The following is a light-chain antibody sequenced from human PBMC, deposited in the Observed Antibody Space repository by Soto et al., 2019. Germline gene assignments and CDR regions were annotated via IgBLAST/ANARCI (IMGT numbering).Light chain of an antibody. CDR3: CSYAGDYTLV. CDR1: SSEVGVYNY. J-gene: IGLJ1*01. Sequence: QSALIQPRSVSGSPGQSVTISCTGTSSEVGVYNYVSWYRQLPGKAPKLMIFEVSTRPSGVPDRFSGSKSGNTASLTISGLQAEDEADYYCCSYAGDYTLVFGTGTKLTVL. CDR2: EVS. V-gene: IGLV2-11*01.